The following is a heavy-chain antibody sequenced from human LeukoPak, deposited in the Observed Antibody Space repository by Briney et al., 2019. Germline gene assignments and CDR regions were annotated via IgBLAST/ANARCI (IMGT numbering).Heavy chain of an antibody. CDR2: IASDGAS. CDR1: DSSFWSHD. D-gene: IGHD3-10*01. V-gene: IGHV3-23*01. CDR3: AKGPNFGSGRAVNY. Sequence: PGGSLRLSCAVSDSSFWSHDMSWVRQTLEKGLEWVSSIASDGASFYADSVRGRFTISRDKSQNILYLQMNSLRADDTARYYCAKGPNFGSGRAVNYWGQGRLVTVSS. J-gene: IGHJ4*02.